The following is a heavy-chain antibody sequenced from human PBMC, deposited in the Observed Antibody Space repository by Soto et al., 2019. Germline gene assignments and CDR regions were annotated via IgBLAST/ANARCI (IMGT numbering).Heavy chain of an antibody. D-gene: IGHD3-3*01. CDR1: GYSFNTYW. CDR2: IDPGTSYS. CDR3: ARHPTLHESRVWSGFDP. Sequence: GESLKISCQGSGYSFNTYWISWVGQVPGKGLEWMGRIDPGTSYSNYSPSFEGHVTISVDKSKSTAFLQWSSLKASDTAMYYCARHPTLHESRVWSGFDPWGQGTLVTVSS. J-gene: IGHJ5*02. V-gene: IGHV5-10-1*01.